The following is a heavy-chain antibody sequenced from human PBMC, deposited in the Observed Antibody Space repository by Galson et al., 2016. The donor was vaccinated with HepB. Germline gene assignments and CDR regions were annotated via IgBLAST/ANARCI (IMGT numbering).Heavy chain of an antibody. CDR2: TYYRSKWYN. D-gene: IGHD4-11*01. V-gene: IGHV6-1*01. Sequence: CAISGDSVSSNSAAWNWIRQSPSRGLEWLGRTYYRSKWYNDYAVSLKSRLTINPDTSRNQFSLQLTSVTPEDTAVYYCARDLSTALDYWGPGTLVTVSS. CDR3: ARDLSTALDY. CDR1: GDSVSSNSAA. J-gene: IGHJ4*02.